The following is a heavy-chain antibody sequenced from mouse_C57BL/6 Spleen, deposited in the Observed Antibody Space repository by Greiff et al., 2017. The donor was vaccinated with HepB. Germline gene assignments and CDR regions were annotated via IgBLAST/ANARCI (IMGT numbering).Heavy chain of an antibody. CDR3: ARRDGYDFDY. J-gene: IGHJ2*01. CDR2: ISSGSSTI. Sequence: EVKLMESGGGLVKPGGSLKLSCAASGFTFSDYGMHWVRQAPEKGLEWVAYISSGSSTIYYADTVKGRFTISRDNAKNTLFLQMTSLRSEDTAMYYCARRDGYDFDYWGQGTTLTVSS. D-gene: IGHD2-2*01. V-gene: IGHV5-17*01. CDR1: GFTFSDYG.